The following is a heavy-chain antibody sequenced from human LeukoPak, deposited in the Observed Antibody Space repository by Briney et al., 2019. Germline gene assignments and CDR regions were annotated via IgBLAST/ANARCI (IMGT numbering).Heavy chain of an antibody. J-gene: IGHJ4*02. Sequence: HPGGSLRLSCAASGFTFSNYAMSWVRQAPGKGLEWVSAISGSGGTTYYADSVKGRFTSSRDNSRNTLYLQMNSLRAEDTAVYYCAKRRGTGDRCPLDYWGQGTLVTVSS. V-gene: IGHV3-23*01. CDR2: ISGSGGTT. CDR3: AKRRGTGDRCPLDY. CDR1: GFTFSNYA. D-gene: IGHD7-27*01.